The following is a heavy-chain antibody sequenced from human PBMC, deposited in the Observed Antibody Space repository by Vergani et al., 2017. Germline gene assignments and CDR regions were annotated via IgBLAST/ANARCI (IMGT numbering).Heavy chain of an antibody. CDR3: AKDRRYSGSYLDY. CDR1: GFTFSSYG. CDR2: IWYDGSNK. J-gene: IGHJ4*02. D-gene: IGHD1-26*01. Sequence: VQLLESGGGVVQPGRSLRLSCAASGFTFSSYGMHWVRQAPGKGLEWVAVIWYDGSNKYYADSVKGRFTISRDNSKNTLYLQMNSLRAEDTAVYYCAKDRRYSGSYLDYWGQGTLVTVSS. V-gene: IGHV3-33*06.